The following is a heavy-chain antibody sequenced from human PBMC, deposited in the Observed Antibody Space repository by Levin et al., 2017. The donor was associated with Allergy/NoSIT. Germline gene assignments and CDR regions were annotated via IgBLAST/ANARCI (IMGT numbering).Heavy chain of an antibody. CDR2: IYYNGGT. CDR3: AKPSGYSSGWYRGWFDP. D-gene: IGHD6-19*01. J-gene: IGHJ5*02. V-gene: IGHV4-39*01. Sequence: PSQTLSLPCTVSGGSISSSGYYWAWIRQPPGKGLEWIGTIYYNGGTYYSPSLKSRVTISVDTSKNQFSLKLSSVTAADTAVYYCAKPSGYSSGWYRGWFDPWGQGTLVTVSS. CDR1: GGSISSSGYY.